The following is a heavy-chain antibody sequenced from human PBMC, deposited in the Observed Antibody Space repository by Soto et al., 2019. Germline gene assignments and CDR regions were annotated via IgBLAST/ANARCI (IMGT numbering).Heavy chain of an antibody. Sequence: PXGSLRLSSATSGLSVRRACRDWVRQAPGKGLEWVGRIRTKADGGTADYAAPVKGRFTISRDDSTDILYLQMNSLKTEDTAVYYCTTGGYCTSTTCYRGYYYLGLNVWGQGTTVTVSS. CDR3: TTGGYCTSTTCYRGYYYLGLNV. CDR1: GLSVRRAC. J-gene: IGHJ6*02. D-gene: IGHD2-2*01. V-gene: IGHV3-15*01. CDR2: IRTKADGGTA.